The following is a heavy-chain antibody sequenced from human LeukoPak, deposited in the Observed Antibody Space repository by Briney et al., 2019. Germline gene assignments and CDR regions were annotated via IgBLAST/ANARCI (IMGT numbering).Heavy chain of an antibody. CDR3: ARERGGPDWYFDL. CDR2: INIHGTGT. CDR1: GFSFSSYW. J-gene: IGHJ2*01. Sequence: GGSLRLSCAASGFSFSSYWMHWVRQAPGKGLVWVSGINIHGTGTIYADSAKGRFTISRDNAKNTLYLQMNSLRAEDTAVYYCARERGGPDWYFDLWGRGTLVTVSS. V-gene: IGHV3-74*01. D-gene: IGHD3-10*01.